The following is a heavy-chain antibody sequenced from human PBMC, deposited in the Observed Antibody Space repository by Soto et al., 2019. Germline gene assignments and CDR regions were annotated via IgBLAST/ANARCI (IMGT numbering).Heavy chain of an antibody. V-gene: IGHV3-21*06. Sequence: PGGSLRLSCAASGFTFTRYSMNWVRQAPGKGLEWVSSISSTTNYIYYGDSMKGRFTISRDNAKNSLYLEMNSLRAEDTAVYYCARESEDLTSNFVYWGQGTLVTVSS. J-gene: IGHJ4*02. CDR1: GFTFTRYS. CDR2: ISSTTNYI. CDR3: ARESEDLTSNFVY.